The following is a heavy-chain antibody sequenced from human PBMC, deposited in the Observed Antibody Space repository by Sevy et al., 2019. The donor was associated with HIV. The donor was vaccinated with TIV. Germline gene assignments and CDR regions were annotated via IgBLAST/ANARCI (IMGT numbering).Heavy chain of an antibody. CDR2: IYTSGNT. CDR1: GDSVANYY. Sequence: SETLSLNCTVSGDSVANYYWNWIRQPAGKGLEWIGRIYTSGNTNNGNTNYNPSLKSRVTMSVDTSKNRFSLKLTSVTAADTAVYYCASGRGYSYSLNYWGQGTVVTVSS. V-gene: IGHV4-4*07. CDR3: ASGRGYSYSLNY. J-gene: IGHJ4*02. D-gene: IGHD2-2*03.